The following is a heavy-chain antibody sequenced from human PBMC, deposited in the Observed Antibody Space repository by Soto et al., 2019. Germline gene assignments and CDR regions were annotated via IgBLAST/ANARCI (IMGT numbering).Heavy chain of an antibody. D-gene: IGHD3-9*01. Sequence: ASVKVSCKASGYTFTSYGISWVRQAPGQGLEWMGWISAYSGNTNYAQKLQGRVTMTTDTSTSTAYMELRSLRSDDTAVYYCARDSPRYFDWLFPYYYYYGMDVWGQGTTVTVSS. CDR1: GYTFTSYG. J-gene: IGHJ6*02. CDR3: ARDSPRYFDWLFPYYYYYGMDV. CDR2: ISAYSGNT. V-gene: IGHV1-18*01.